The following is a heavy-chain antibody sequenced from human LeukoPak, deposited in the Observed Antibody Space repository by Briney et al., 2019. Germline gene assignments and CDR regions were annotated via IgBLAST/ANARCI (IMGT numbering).Heavy chain of an antibody. CDR2: IYYSGST. V-gene: IGHV4-59*01. J-gene: IGHJ6*03. CDR1: GGSINNYY. CDR3: ARARAYYYMDV. Sequence: SETLSLTCSVSGGSINNYYWSWIRQPPGKGLEWIGYIYYSGSTNYNPSLKSRVTISVDTSKNQFSLKLSSVTAADTAVYYCARARAYYYMDVWGKGTTVTVSS.